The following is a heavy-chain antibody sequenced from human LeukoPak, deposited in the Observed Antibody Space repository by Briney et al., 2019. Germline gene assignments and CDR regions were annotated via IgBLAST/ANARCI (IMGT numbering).Heavy chain of an antibody. CDR1: GGSISSYY. CDR2: IYYSGST. J-gene: IGHJ5*02. CDR3: ARHVPSTIFFNWFDP. V-gene: IGHV4-59*01. Sequence: PSETLSLTCTVSGGSISSYYWSWIRQPPGKGLEWIGYIYYSGSTNYNPSLKSRVTISVDTSKNQFSLKLSSVTAADTAVYYCARHVPSTIFFNWFDPWGQGTLVTVSS. D-gene: IGHD3-3*01.